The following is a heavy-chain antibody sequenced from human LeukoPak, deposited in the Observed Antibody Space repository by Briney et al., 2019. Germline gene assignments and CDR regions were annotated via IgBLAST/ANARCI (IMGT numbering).Heavy chain of an antibody. D-gene: IGHD3-3*01. V-gene: IGHV4-34*01. CDR2: SNDSGGT. CDR3: ARVMVYDFWSGYWDY. Sequence: PSETLSLTCAVYGGTFSGYYWSWIRQPPGKRLEWVGESNDSGGTNYNPSLKSRVTISADKSKNQVSLKLTSVTAADTAVYYCARVMVYDFWSGYWDYWGQGTLVTVPS. J-gene: IGHJ4*02. CDR1: GGTFSGYY.